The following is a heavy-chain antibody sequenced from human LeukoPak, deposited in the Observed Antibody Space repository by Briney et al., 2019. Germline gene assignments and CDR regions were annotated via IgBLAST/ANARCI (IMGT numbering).Heavy chain of an antibody. CDR3: AAMGSNSWYVPEA. CDR2: IVVGSGNT. J-gene: IGHJ5*02. D-gene: IGHD6-13*01. CDR1: GFTFTSSA. Sequence: SVKVSCKASGFTFTSSAVQWVRQARGQRLEWIGWIVVGSGNTNYAQKFQERVTITRDMSASTAYMELSSLRSEDTAVYYCAAMGSNSWYVPEAWGQGTLVTVSS. V-gene: IGHV1-58*01.